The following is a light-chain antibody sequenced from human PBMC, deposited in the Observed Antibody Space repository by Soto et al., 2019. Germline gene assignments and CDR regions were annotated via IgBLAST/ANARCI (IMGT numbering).Light chain of an antibody. V-gene: IGKV3-15*01. CDR1: QSVSSN. J-gene: IGKJ1*01. CDR3: QQYNTGPRT. CDR2: GAS. Sequence: EILMAQSPATLSVSPGARGTLSCRASQSVSSNLAWYQQKPGQAPRLLIYGASARATGIPSRFSGSGSGTEFTLTISSLQSEDFSVYYCQQYNTGPRTFGQGTKVEIK.